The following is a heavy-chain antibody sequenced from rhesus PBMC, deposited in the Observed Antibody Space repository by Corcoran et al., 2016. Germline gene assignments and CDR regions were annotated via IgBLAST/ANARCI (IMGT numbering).Heavy chain of an antibody. Sequence: QVQLQESGPGLVKPSETLSLTCAVSGGSVSSSNWWSWILQPPGKGLEWIGYISGSSGSTYYNPSLKSRVTISTDTSKNQFSLKLSSVTAADTAVYYCARDTGNDAFDFWGQGLRVTVSS. D-gene: IGHD3-9*01. CDR2: ISGSSGST. J-gene: IGHJ3*01. CDR3: ARDTGNDAFDF. CDR1: GGSVSSSNW. V-gene: IGHV4-65*01.